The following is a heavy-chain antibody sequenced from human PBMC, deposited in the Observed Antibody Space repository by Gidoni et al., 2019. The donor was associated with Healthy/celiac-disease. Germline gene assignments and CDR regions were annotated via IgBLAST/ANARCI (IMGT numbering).Heavy chain of an antibody. CDR1: GFTFSSYG. J-gene: IGHJ4*02. D-gene: IGHD3-22*01. CDR3: AKETYYYDSSALDY. V-gene: IGHV3-30*18. CDR2: ISYDGSNK. Sequence: QVQLVASGGGVVQPGRSLRLSCAASGFTFSSYGMHWVRQAPGKGLEWVAVISYDGSNKYYADSVKGRFIISRDNSKNTLYLQMNSLRAEDTAVYYCAKETYYYDSSALDYWGQGTLVTVSS.